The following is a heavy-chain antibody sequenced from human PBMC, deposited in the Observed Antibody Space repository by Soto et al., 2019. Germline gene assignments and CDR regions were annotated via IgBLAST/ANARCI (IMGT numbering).Heavy chain of an antibody. CDR1: GYTFTSYG. CDR2: ISAYNGNT. CDR3: ARDRDTVTQYYYYGMDV. V-gene: IGHV1-18*01. Sequence: ASVKVSCKASGYTFTSYGISWVRQAPGQGLEWMGWISAYNGNTNYAQKLQGRVTMTTDTSTSTAYMELRSLRSDDTAVYYCARDRDTVTQYYYYGMDVWGQGTTVTVSS. D-gene: IGHD4-4*01. J-gene: IGHJ6*02.